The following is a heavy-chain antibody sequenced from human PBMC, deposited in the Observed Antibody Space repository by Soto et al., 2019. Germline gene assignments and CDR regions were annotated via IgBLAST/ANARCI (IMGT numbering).Heavy chain of an antibody. V-gene: IGHV3-74*03. CDR2: IKSDGSDT. J-gene: IGHJ4*02. CDR1: AFTFSSDW. CDR3: ARAATFTYGSHSGFDX. Sequence: EGSLRLSCVASAFTFSSDWMHWVRKAPGKGLVWVSHIKSDGSDTKYAYYVKVRFTISRDNAKNSVYLQMNSLRAEDTAVYYCARAATFTYGSHSGFDXWGQGTTSTVSX. D-gene: IGHD4-17*01.